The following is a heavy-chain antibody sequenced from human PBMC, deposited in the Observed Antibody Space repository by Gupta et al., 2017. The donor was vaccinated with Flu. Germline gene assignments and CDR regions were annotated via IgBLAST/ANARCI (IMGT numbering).Heavy chain of an antibody. V-gene: IGHV3-33*01. CDR3: ARSNYGDYSGHDAFDI. CDR1: GSIFSNYG. Sequence: QEQLVESGGGVVQPGRSLRLSCAASGSIFSNYGMHWGRQAPGKGLEWVAVIWNDGSNKYYVDSVKGRFTISRDSSKNTLYLQMDSLRAEDTAMYYCARSNYGDYSGHDAFDIWGQGTMVTVSS. D-gene: IGHD4-17*01. J-gene: IGHJ3*02. CDR2: IWNDGSNK.